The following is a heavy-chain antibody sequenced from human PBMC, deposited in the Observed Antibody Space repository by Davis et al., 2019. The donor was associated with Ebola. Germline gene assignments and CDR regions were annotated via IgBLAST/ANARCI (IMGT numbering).Heavy chain of an antibody. CDR3: AKDSRSTLIVVVFDS. CDR1: GFTFDDYA. CDR2: ISWNSGTI. V-gene: IGHV3-9*01. D-gene: IGHD3-22*01. J-gene: IGHJ5*01. Sequence: PGGSLRLSCAASGFTFDDYAMHWVRQAPGKGLEWVSGISWNSGTIGYADSVKGRFTISRDNAKNSLYLQMNSLRAEDTALYYCAKDSRSTLIVVVFDSWGQGTLVTVSS.